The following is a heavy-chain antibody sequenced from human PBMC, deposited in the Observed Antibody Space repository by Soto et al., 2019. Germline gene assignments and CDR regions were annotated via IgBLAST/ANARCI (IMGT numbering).Heavy chain of an antibody. D-gene: IGHD3-16*01. J-gene: IGHJ4*02. CDR3: AKEEAGGVPNGKYLDY. CDR2: ISYDGSNK. V-gene: IGHV3-30*18. CDR1: GFTFSSYG. Sequence: QVQLVESGGGVVQPGRSLRLSCAASGFTFSSYGMHWVRQAPGKGLEWVAVISYDGSNKYYADSVKGRFTISRDNSKNTLYLQMNGLRAEDTAVYYCAKEEAGGVPNGKYLDYWGQGTLVTVSS.